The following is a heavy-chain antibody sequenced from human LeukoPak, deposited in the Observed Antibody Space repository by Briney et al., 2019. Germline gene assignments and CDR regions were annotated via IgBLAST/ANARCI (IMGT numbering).Heavy chain of an antibody. Sequence: GASLRLSCAASGFTFSSYAMSWVRQAPGKGLEWVSAISGSGGSTYYADSVKGRFTISRDNSKHTLYLQMNSLRAEDTAVYYCAKDGGGYYPYYYYYMDVWGKGTTVTISS. J-gene: IGHJ6*03. CDR1: GFTFSSYA. D-gene: IGHD3-22*01. CDR3: AKDGGGYYPYYYYYMDV. V-gene: IGHV3-23*01. CDR2: ISGSGGST.